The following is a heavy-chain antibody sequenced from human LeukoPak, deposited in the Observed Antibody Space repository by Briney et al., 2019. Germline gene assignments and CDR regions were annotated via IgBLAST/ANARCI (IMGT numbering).Heavy chain of an antibody. CDR2: TSNKPDIYTT. D-gene: IGHD2-15*01. CDR3: TRHYFSD. V-gene: IGHV3-72*01. CDR1: GFTISDYY. J-gene: IGHJ4*02. Sequence: GGTLRLSCAVSGFTISDYYMGWVRQAPGKGLEWVGLTSNKPDIYTTYYAASVKGRFTISRDQSKNLLYLQMKSLKAEDTAVYYCTRHYFSDWGQGTLVTVSS.